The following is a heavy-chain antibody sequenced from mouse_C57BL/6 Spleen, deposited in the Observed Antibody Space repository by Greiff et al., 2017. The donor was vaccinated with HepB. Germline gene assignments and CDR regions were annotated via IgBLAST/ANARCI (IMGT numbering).Heavy chain of an antibody. CDR3: ARYYYGSAGYFDV. CDR2: IRNKANGYTT. CDR1: GFTFTDYY. D-gene: IGHD1-1*01. V-gene: IGHV7-3*01. Sequence: DVHLVESGGGLVQPGGSLSLSCAASGFTFTDYYMSWVRQPPGKALEWLGFIRNKANGYTTEYSASVKGRFTISRDNSQSILYLQMNALRAEDSATYYCARYYYGSAGYFDVWGTGTTVTVSS. J-gene: IGHJ1*03.